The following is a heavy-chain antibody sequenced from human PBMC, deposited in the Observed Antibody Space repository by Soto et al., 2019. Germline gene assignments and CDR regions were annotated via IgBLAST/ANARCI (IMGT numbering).Heavy chain of an antibody. D-gene: IGHD2-21*02. CDR1: GFSLTSAGEA. CDR2: IYWDDDK. V-gene: IGHV2-5*02. CDR3: AHAVAVTSGRHLDY. J-gene: IGHJ4*02. Sequence: QITLRESGPALVKPTQTLTLTCTFSGFSLTSAGEAVAWIRQPPGKALEGLGIIYWDDDKRYSPSLSNRITLTKDTSKNQVFLSMADVDPSDTATYYCAHAVAVTSGRHLDYWGQGTRVTVSS.